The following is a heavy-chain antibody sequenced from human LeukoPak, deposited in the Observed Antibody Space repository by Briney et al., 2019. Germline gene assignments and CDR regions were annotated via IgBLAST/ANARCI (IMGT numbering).Heavy chain of an antibody. CDR1: GYSFTSYG. D-gene: IGHD3-10*01. Sequence: ASVKVSCKASGYSFTSYGFNWVRQAPGQGLEWMGWMNPDSGNTGYAQKFQGRVTMTRNTSISTAYMELSSLRSEDTAVYYCAREGYYYGSGSYPYGYWGQGTLVTVSS. J-gene: IGHJ4*02. V-gene: IGHV1-8*02. CDR2: MNPDSGNT. CDR3: AREGYYYGSGSYPYGY.